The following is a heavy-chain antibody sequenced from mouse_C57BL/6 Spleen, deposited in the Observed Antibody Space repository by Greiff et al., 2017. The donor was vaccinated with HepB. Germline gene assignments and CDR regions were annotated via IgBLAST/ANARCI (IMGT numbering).Heavy chain of an antibody. CDR1: GFSLSTSNMG. D-gene: IGHD2-3*01. CDR3: AQSHDGLGRFAY. J-gene: IGHJ3*01. CDR2: IWWNDDK. Sequence: VKLMESGPGILQPSQTLSLTCSFSGFSLSTSNMGIGWIRQPSGKGLEWLAHIWWNDDKYYNPSLKSRLTISKDTSNNQVFLKITSVDTADTATYYCAQSHDGLGRFAYWGQGTLVTVSA. V-gene: IGHV8-5*01.